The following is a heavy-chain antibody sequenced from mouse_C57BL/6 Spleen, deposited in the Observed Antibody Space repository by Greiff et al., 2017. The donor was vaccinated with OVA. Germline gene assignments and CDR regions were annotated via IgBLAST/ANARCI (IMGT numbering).Heavy chain of an antibody. CDR2: IYPGSGNT. D-gene: IGHD3-1*01. Sequence: QVQLQQSGAELVRPGASVKLSCKASGYTFTDYYINWVKQRPGQGLEWIARIYPGSGNTYYNEKFKGKATLTAEKSSSTAYMQLSSLTSEDSAVDFCARRGYGYFDYWGQGTTLTVSS. CDR1: GYTFTDYY. V-gene: IGHV1-76*01. J-gene: IGHJ2*01. CDR3: ARRGYGYFDY.